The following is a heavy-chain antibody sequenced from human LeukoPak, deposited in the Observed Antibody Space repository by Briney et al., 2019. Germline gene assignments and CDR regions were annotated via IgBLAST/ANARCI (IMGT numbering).Heavy chain of an antibody. CDR1: GFTFSSES. CDR2: ISSSSSYI. D-gene: IGHD1-26*01. J-gene: IGHJ4*02. CDR3: AIWELLKDH. V-gene: IGHV3-21*01. Sequence: GGSLRLSGAASGFTFSSESVNWVCQAPGKVLEWVSSISSSSSYIYYADSVKGRFTISRDNAKNSLYLQMNSLRAEDTAVYYCAIWELLKDHWGQGTLVTVSS.